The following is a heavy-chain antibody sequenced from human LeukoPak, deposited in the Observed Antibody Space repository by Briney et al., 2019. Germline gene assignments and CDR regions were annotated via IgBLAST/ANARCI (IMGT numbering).Heavy chain of an antibody. D-gene: IGHD4-17*01. V-gene: IGHV3-11*05. CDR1: GFTFSDYY. CDR2: ISSSSSYT. CDR3: ARDSDYGETFDY. Sequence: PGGSLRLSCAASGFTFSDYYMSWIRQAPGKGLEWVSYISSSSSYTNYADSVKGRFTISRDNAKNSLYLQMNSLRAEDTAVYYCARDSDYGETFDYWGQGTLVTVSS. J-gene: IGHJ4*02.